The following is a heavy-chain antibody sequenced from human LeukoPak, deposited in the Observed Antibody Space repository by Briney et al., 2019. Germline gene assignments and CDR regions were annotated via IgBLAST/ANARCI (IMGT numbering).Heavy chain of an antibody. J-gene: IGHJ4*02. V-gene: IGHV3-7*01. CDR2: IKEDGRET. Sequence: GGSLRLSCAASGFTFSTYWMSWVRQAPGKGLEWVATIKEDGRETYYVDSVKGRFTISRDNAKNSLYLQMSRVRAEDTAVYYCARDPLRRYDYWGQGTLLTVSS. CDR1: GFTFSTYW. CDR3: ARDPLRRYDY.